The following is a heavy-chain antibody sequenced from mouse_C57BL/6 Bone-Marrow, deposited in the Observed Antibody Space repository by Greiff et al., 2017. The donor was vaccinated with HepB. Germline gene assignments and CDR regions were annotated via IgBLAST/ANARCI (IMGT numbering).Heavy chain of an antibody. CDR3: ARGTTVPFFDY. D-gene: IGHD1-1*01. V-gene: IGHV1-64*01. Sequence: QVQLKQSGAELVKPGASVKLSCKASGYTFTSYWMHWVKQRPGQGLEWIGMIHPNSGSTNYNEKFKSKATLTVDKSSSTAYMQLSSLTSEDSAVYYCARGTTVPFFDYWGQGTTLTVSS. CDR1: GYTFTSYW. J-gene: IGHJ2*01. CDR2: IHPNSGST.